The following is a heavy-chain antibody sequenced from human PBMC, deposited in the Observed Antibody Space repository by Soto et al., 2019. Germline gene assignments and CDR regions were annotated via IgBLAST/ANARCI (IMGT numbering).Heavy chain of an antibody. CDR1: GGTFSSYT. D-gene: IGHD2-15*01. J-gene: IGHJ5*02. Sequence: QVQLVQSGAEVKKPGSSVKVSCKASGGTFSSYTISWVRQAPGQGLEWMGRIIPILGIANYAQKFQGRVTITADKSTRTAYMELSSLRSEDTAVYYCARDWADYCSGGSCYGGGWFDPWGQGTLVTVSS. CDR3: ARDWADYCSGGSCYGGGWFDP. V-gene: IGHV1-69*08. CDR2: IIPILGIA.